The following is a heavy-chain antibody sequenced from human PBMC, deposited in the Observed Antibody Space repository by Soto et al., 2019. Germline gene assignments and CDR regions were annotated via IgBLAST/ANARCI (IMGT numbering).Heavy chain of an antibody. CDR3: ARDKITGLFDY. CDR1: GGSISGYY. D-gene: IGHD2-8*02. Sequence: SETLSLTCTVSGGSISGYYWAWVRQPPERGLEWIGFIYYDGTTSSNPSLNSRVTISVDTSKNQFSLKLTSVTAADTAVYYCARDKITGLFDYWGQGTLVT. CDR2: IYYDGTT. J-gene: IGHJ4*02. V-gene: IGHV4-59*12.